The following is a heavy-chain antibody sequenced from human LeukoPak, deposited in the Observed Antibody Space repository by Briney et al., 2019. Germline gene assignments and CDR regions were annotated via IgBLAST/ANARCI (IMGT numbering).Heavy chain of an antibody. J-gene: IGHJ4*02. D-gene: IGHD5-12*01. CDR2: IYTSGST. CDR1: GGSISSYY. Sequence: SETLSLTCTVSGGSISSYYWSWIRQPAGKGLEWIGRIYTSGSTNYNPSLKSRVTMSVDTSKNQFSLKLSSVTAADTAVYYCATRRYSGYDFGTKYFDYWGQGTLVTVSS. V-gene: IGHV4-4*07. CDR3: ATRRYSGYDFGTKYFDY.